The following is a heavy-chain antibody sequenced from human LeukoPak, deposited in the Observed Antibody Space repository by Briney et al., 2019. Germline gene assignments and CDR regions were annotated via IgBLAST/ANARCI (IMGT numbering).Heavy chain of an antibody. CDR3: ARVVAVAGRAFDI. CDR1: GFTFSSYS. V-gene: IGHV3-21*01. Sequence: PGGSLRLSCAASGFTFSSYSMNWVRQALGKGLEWVSSISSSSYIYYADSVKGRFTISRDNAKNSLYLQMNSLRAEDTAVYYCARVVAVAGRAFDIWGQGTMVTVSS. J-gene: IGHJ3*02. CDR2: ISSSSYI. D-gene: IGHD6-19*01.